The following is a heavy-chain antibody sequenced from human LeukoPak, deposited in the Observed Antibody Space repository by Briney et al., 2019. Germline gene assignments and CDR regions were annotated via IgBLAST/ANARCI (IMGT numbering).Heavy chain of an antibody. CDR3: ARVINSYYYYYYMDV. CDR2: IYYTGST. V-gene: IGHV4-59*12. Sequence: SETLSLTCTVSGGSISTYYWSWIRRPPGKGLEWIGYIYYTGSTNYNPSLKSRVTISVDPSKNQFSLKLSSVTAADTAVYYCARVINSYYYYYYMDVWGKGTTVTVSS. CDR1: GGSISTYY. J-gene: IGHJ6*03. D-gene: IGHD4-23*01.